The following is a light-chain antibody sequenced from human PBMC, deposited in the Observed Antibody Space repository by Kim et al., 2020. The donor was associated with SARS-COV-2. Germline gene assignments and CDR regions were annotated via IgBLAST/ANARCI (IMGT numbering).Light chain of an antibody. V-gene: IGLV3-1*01. CDR3: QAWDRTTVV. J-gene: IGLJ3*02. CDR1: KLGNKY. CDR2: QDS. Sequence: SVSPGQTASITCSGDKLGNKYTCWYQQKPGQSTVLVIYQDSKRPSGIPERFSGSNSGNTATLTISGTQAMDEADYYCQAWDRTTVVFGGGTQLTVL.